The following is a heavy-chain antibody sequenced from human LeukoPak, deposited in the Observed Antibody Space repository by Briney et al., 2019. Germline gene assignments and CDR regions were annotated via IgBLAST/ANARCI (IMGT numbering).Heavy chain of an antibody. V-gene: IGHV3-23*01. J-gene: IGHJ4*02. CDR1: GFTFSSYA. Sequence: GGSLRLSCAASGFTFSSYAMSWVRQAPGKGLEWVSAISGSGGSTYYADSAKGRFTISRDNSKNTLYLQMNSLRAEDTAVYYCAKDPQGLRYFDWLFDYWGQGTLVTVSS. D-gene: IGHD3-9*01. CDR3: AKDPQGLRYFDWLFDY. CDR2: ISGSGGST.